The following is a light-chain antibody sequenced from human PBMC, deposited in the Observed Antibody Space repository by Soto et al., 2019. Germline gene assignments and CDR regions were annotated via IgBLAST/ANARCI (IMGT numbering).Light chain of an antibody. J-gene: IGKJ1*01. CDR1: QSVLYSSNNKNY. Sequence: DLVLTQSPYSLAVSLGERATINCKSSQSVLYSSNNKNYLAWYQQKPGQPPKLLIYWASTRESGVPDRFSGSGSGTDFTLTISSLQAEDVAVYYCQQYYSTPQTFGQGAKVDIK. CDR2: WAS. CDR3: QQYYSTPQT. V-gene: IGKV4-1*01.